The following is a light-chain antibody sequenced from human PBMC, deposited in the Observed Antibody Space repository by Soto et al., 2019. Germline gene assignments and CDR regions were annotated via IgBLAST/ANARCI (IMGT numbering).Light chain of an antibody. CDR2: EVS. J-gene: IGLJ1*01. V-gene: IGLV2-14*01. Sequence: QSVLTQPASVSGSPGQSITISCTGTSSDVGGYNYVSWYQQHPGKAPKLMIYEVSNRPSGVSNRFSGSKSGNTASLTISGLQAEDEADYYCSSYKSSSTLNLFGSGTKFTVL. CDR1: SSDVGGYNY. CDR3: SSYKSSSTLNL.